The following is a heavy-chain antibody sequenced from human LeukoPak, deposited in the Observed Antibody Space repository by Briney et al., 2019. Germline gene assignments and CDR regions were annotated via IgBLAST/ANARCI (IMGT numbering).Heavy chain of an antibody. CDR1: GGSPRGYY. CDR2: INHRGST. CDR3: ARGRDPY. J-gene: IGHJ4*02. V-gene: IGHV4-34*01. D-gene: IGHD5-24*01. Sequence: PSETLSLTCAVYGGSPRGYYLTSIPHPPGRGGEWIGEINHRGSTNYNPSLKSRVTISVDTSKSQFSLKLNSVTAADTGMYYCARGRDPYWGQGTLVTVSS.